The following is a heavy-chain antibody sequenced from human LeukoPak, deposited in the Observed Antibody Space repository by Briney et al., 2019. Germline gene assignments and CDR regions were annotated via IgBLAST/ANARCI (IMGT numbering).Heavy chain of an antibody. D-gene: IGHD3-22*01. CDR2: VRFDTSQI. CDR1: GVTFSKYS. CDR3: AKDTLRSAEGYF. V-gene: IGHV3-30*02. Sequence: VQPGGSLRLSCATSGVTFSKYSMQWVRPAPGKGLEWVAFVRFDTSQIYYADSVKGRFTISRDNSKSTLYLQMDSLRAEDTAVYYCAKDTLRSAEGYFWGQGILVTVSS. J-gene: IGHJ4*02.